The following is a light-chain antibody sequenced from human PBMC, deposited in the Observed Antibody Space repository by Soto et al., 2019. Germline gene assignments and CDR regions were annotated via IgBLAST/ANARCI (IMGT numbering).Light chain of an antibody. CDR2: LGS. CDR1: QSLLHSDGYIY. J-gene: IGKJ1*01. CDR3: MQALQTPWT. V-gene: IGKV2-28*01. Sequence: DIVMTQSPLSLPVTPGEPASISCRSSQSLLHSDGYIYLDWYLQRPGQSPQLLICLGSNRASGVPVRLSGSGSGTHFTLTISRVEAEDFGVYYCMQALQTPWTFGPGTRVEVK.